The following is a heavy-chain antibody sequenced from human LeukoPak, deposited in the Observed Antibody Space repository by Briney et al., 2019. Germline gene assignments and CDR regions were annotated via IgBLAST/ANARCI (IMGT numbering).Heavy chain of an antibody. J-gene: IGHJ4*02. D-gene: IGHD5-18*01. CDR1: GFTFDDYA. V-gene: IGHV3-9*03. Sequence: GRSLRLSCAASGFTFDDYAMHWVRQAPGKGLEWVSGISWNSGSIGYADSAKGRFTISRDNAKNSLYLQMNSLRAEDMALYYCAKSDSYGYYFDYWGQGTLVTVSS. CDR3: AKSDSYGYYFDY. CDR2: ISWNSGSI.